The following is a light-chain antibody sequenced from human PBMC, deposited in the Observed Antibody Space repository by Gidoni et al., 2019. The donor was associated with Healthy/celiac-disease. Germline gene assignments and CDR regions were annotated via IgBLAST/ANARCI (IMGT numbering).Light chain of an antibody. CDR3: QQANSSPLQLT. CDR2: AAS. Sequence: DIQMTQSPSSVSASVGDRVTITCRASQGISSWLAWSQHKPGKAPKLLIYAASSLQSGVPSRFSGSGSGTDFTLTISSLQPEDFATYYCQQANSSPLQLTFGGGTKVEIK. J-gene: IGKJ4*01. CDR1: QGISSW. V-gene: IGKV1-12*01.